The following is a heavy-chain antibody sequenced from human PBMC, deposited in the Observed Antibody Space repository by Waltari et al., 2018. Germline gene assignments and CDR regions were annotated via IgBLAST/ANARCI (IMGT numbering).Heavy chain of an antibody. CDR2: VIPIFGTA. J-gene: IGHJ4*02. CDR1: GGTFSSYA. CDR3: ARHRVEGRLAAFVEIGGGHIEDY. D-gene: IGHD6-13*01. V-gene: IGHV1-69*01. Sequence: QVQLVQSGAEVKKPGSSVKVSCKASGGTFSSYAISWVRQAPGQGLEWMGGVIPIFGTANYAQKFQGRVTITADESTSTAYMELSSLRSEDTAVYYCARHRVEGRLAAFVEIGGGHIEDYWGQGTLVTVSS.